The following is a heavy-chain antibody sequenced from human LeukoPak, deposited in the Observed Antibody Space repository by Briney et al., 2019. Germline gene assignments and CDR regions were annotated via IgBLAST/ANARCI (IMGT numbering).Heavy chain of an antibody. CDR2: ISDSGGIT. CDR3: AKDRQYYYDSSGYSYFDY. CDR1: GFTFSSYA. D-gene: IGHD3-22*01. V-gene: IGHV3-23*01. J-gene: IGHJ4*02. Sequence: GGSLRLSCAASGFTFSSYAMSWVRQAPGKGLEWVSSISDSGGITFYADSVKGRFTISRDNSKNTVYLQMNSLRAEDTAVYYCAKDRQYYYDSSGYSYFDYWGQGTLVTVSS.